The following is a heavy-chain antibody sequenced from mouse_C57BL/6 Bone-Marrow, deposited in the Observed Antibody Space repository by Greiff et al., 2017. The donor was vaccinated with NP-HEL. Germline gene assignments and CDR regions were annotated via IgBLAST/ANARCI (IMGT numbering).Heavy chain of an antibody. CDR1: GYTFTSYG. Sequence: VHLVESGAELARPGASVKLSCKASGYTFTSYGISWVKQRTGQGLEWIGEIYPRSGNNYYNEKFKGKATLTADKSSSTAYMELRSLTSEDSAVYFCLYGSSLAWFAYWGQGTLVTVSA. CDR3: LYGSSLAWFAY. J-gene: IGHJ3*01. V-gene: IGHV1-81*01. D-gene: IGHD1-1*01. CDR2: IYPRSGNN.